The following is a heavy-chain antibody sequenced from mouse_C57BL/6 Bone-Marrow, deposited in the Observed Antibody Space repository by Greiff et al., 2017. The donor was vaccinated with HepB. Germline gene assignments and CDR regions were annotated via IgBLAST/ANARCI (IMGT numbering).Heavy chain of an antibody. Sequence: QVQLKESGAELARPGASVKLSCKASGYTFTSYGISWVKQRTGQGLEWIGEIYPRSGNTYYNEKFKGKATLTADKSSSTAYMELRSLTSEDSAVYFCARETTVVARYWYFYVWGTGTTVTVSS. J-gene: IGHJ1*03. CDR2: IYPRSGNT. V-gene: IGHV1-81*01. CDR1: GYTFTSYG. D-gene: IGHD1-1*01. CDR3: ARETTVVARYWYFYV.